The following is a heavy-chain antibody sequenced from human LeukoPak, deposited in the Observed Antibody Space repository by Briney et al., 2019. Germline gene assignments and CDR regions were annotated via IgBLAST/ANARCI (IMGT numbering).Heavy chain of an antibody. CDR3: ARGAEIVVVVAATGRNFQH. CDR1: GYTFTGYY. J-gene: IGHJ1*01. CDR2: INPNSGGT. Sequence: ASVKVSCKASGYTFTGYYMHWVRQAPGQGLEWMGWINPNSGGTNYAQKFQGRVTMTRDTSISTAYMELSRLRSDDTAVYYCARGAEIVVVVAATGRNFQHWGQGTLVTVSS. D-gene: IGHD2-15*01. V-gene: IGHV1-2*02.